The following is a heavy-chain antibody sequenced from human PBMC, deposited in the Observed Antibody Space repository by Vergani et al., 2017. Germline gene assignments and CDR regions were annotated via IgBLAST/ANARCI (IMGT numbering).Heavy chain of an antibody. V-gene: IGHV4-30-2*01. CDR2: IYHSGST. CDR3: ARWDYGMFDP. CDR1: GGPISSCVYS. Sequence: QLQLQESGSGLVKPSQTLSLTCAVSGGPISSCVYSWSWLRQPPGTGLGWIGYIYHSGSTYYNPSLKSRVTISVDRSKNQFSLKLRSVTAADTAVYYCARWDYGMFDPWGQGTLVTVSS. J-gene: IGHJ5*02. D-gene: IGHD4/OR15-4a*01.